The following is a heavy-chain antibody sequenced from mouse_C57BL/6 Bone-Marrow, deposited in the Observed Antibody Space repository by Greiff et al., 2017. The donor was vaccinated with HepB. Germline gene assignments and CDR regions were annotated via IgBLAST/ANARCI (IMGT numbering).Heavy chain of an antibody. Sequence: EVKVVESGGGLVQPGGSMKLSCVASGFTFSNYWMNWVRQSPEKGLEWVAQIRLKSDNYATHYAESVKGRFTISRDDSKSSVYLQMNNLRAEDTGIYYCTGYYYYGSCYAMDYWGQGTSVTVSS. D-gene: IGHD1-1*01. CDR1: GFTFSNYW. CDR3: TGYYYYGSCYAMDY. V-gene: IGHV6-3*01. J-gene: IGHJ4*01. CDR2: IRLKSDNYAT.